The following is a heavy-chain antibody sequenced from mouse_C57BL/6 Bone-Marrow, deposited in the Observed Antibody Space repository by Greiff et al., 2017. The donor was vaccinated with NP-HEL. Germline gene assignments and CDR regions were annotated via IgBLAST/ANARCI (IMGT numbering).Heavy chain of an antibody. CDR3: AREGAFAY. CDR2: ISDGGSYT. Sequence: EVKLMESGAGLVKPGGSLKLSCAASGFTFSSYAMSWVRQTPEKRLEWVATISDGGSYTYYPDNVKGRFTISRDNAKNNLNLQMSHLTSEDAAMYYCAREGAFAYWGQGTLVTVSA. V-gene: IGHV5-4*01. CDR1: GFTFSSYA. J-gene: IGHJ3*01.